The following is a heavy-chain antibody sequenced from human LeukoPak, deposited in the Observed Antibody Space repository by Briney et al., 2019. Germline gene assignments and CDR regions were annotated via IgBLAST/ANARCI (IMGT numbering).Heavy chain of an antibody. V-gene: IGHV3-30*03. J-gene: IGHJ4*02. CDR1: GFTFSGYG. CDR3: AREGRY. CDR2: ISYDGSNK. Sequence: PGGSLRLSCAASGFTFSGYGMHWVRQAPGKGLEWVAVISYDGSNKYYADSVRGRFTISRDNSKNTLYLQMNSLRAEDTAVYYCAREGRYWGQGTLVTVSS.